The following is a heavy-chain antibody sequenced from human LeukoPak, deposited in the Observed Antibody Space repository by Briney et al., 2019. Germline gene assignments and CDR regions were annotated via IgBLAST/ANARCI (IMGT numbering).Heavy chain of an antibody. CDR1: GFTFSSYA. Sequence: GGSLRLSCAASGFTFSSYAMHWVRQAPGKGLEWVAVISYDGSNKYYADSVKGRFTISRDNSKNTLYLQMNSLRAEDTAVYYCARVATNWYYDYWGQGTLVTVSS. D-gene: IGHD1-1*01. CDR3: ARVATNWYYDY. J-gene: IGHJ4*02. CDR2: ISYDGSNK. V-gene: IGHV3-30-3*01.